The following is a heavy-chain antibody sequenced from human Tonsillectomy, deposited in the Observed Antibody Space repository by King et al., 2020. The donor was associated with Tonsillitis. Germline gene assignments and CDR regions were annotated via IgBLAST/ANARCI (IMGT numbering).Heavy chain of an antibody. CDR3: ARHAQYCTNGVCYWNGMDV. D-gene: IGHD2-8*01. J-gene: IGHJ6*02. CDR1: GYSFTSYW. V-gene: IGHV5-51*01. CDR2: IYPGDSDT. Sequence: QLVQSGAEVKKPGESLKISCKGSGYSFTSYWIGWVRQMPGKGLEWMGIIYPGDSDTRYSPSFQGQVTISADKSISTAYLQWSSLKASDTAMYYCARHAQYCTNGVCYWNGMDVWGQGTTVTVSS.